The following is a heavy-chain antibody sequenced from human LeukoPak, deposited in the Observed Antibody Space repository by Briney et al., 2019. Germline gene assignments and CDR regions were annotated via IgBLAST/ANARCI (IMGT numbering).Heavy chain of an antibody. D-gene: IGHD6-19*01. CDR2: MNPNSGNT. J-gene: IGHJ6*02. CDR1: GYTFTSYD. Sequence: ASVKVSYKASGYTFTSYDINWVRQATGQGLEWMGWMNPNSGNTGYAQKFQGRVTMTRNTSISTAYMELSSLRSEDTAVYYCAREDSSGWSRPYYYYYYGMDVWGQGTTVTVSS. CDR3: AREDSSGWSRPYYYYYYGMDV. V-gene: IGHV1-8*01.